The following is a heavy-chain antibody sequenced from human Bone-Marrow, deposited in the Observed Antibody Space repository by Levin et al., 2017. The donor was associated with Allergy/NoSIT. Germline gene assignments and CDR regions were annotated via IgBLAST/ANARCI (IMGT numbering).Heavy chain of an antibody. CDR3: ARAMGYSYAFDI. D-gene: IGHD5-18*01. V-gene: IGHV1-18*01. CDR2: ISAYNGNT. CDR1: XNTLTRNG. Sequence: GESLKISCKAXXNTLTRNGREWVRQAPGQGLEWMGWISAYNGNTNYAQKLQGRVTMTTDTSTSTAYMELRSLRSDDTAVYYCARAMGYSYAFDIWGQGTMVTVSS. J-gene: IGHJ3*02.